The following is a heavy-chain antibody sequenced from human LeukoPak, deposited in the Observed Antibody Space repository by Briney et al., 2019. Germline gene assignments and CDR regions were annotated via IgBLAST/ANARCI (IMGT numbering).Heavy chain of an antibody. V-gene: IGHV3-21*01. Sequence: PGGSLRLSCAASGFTFDSYNMNWVRQAPGKGLEWVSSISSSSSYIYYADSVKGRFTISRDNAKNSLYLQMNSLRAEDTAVYYCARDALLWYDSTGSGGFDYWGQGTLVTVSS. CDR1: GFTFDSYN. CDR3: ARDALLWYDSTGSGGFDY. CDR2: ISSSSSYI. D-gene: IGHD3-22*01. J-gene: IGHJ4*02.